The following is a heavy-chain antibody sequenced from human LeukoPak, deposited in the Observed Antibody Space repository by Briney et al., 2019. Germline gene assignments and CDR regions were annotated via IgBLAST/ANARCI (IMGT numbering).Heavy chain of an antibody. CDR1: GFTFSSYA. V-gene: IGHV3-23*01. J-gene: IGHJ4*02. CDR2: ISDTGATT. D-gene: IGHD2-8*01. Sequence: GGSLRLSCAGSGFTFSSYAMSWVRQAPGKGLEWVSAISDTGATTYDADSVKSRFTISRDNSRSTLYLQMNSLRAEDTALYYCAKDTSIGRYCTNGVCSPFDYWGQGTLVTVSS. CDR3: AKDTSIGRYCTNGVCSPFDY.